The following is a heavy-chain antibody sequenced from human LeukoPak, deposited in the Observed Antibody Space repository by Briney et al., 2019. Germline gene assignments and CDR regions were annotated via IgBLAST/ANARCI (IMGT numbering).Heavy chain of an antibody. D-gene: IGHD3-16*01. CDR1: GFTFSSYA. V-gene: IGHV3-23*01. Sequence: PGGSLRLSCAASGFTFSSYAMSWVRQAPGKGLEWVSAISGSGGSTYYADSVKGRFTISRDNSKSTLYLQMNSLRAEDTAVYYCAKGFSGGGGVSLWADPWGQGTLVTVSS. CDR2: ISGSGGST. J-gene: IGHJ5*02. CDR3: AKGFSGGGGVSLWADP.